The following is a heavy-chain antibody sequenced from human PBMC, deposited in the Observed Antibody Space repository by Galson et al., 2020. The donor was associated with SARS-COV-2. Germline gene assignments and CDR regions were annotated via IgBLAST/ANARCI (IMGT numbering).Heavy chain of an antibody. CDR1: GFTFSSYA. D-gene: IGHD2-2*01. CDR2: ISFDGSNK. CDR3: ARDAVGYCSSTSCIPYYFDY. J-gene: IGHJ4*02. V-gene: IGHV3-30-3*01. Sequence: QAGGSLRLSCAASGFTFSSYAMHWVRQAPGKGLEWVAIISFDGSNKYYADSVKGRFTISRDNSKNTLYLQMNSLRTEDTAVYYCARDAVGYCSSTSCIPYYFDYWGQGTLVTVSS.